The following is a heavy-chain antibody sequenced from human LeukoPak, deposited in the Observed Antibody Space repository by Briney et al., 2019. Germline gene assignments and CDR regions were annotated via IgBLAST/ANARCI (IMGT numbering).Heavy chain of an antibody. CDR3: ARESWVRGVIRRPDDAFDI. CDR1: GYTFTNYG. CDR2: ISAYNGNT. D-gene: IGHD3-10*01. J-gene: IGHJ3*02. Sequence: ASVKVSCKASGYTFTNYGISWVRQAPGQGLEWMGWISAYNGNTNYAQKLQGRVTMTTDTFMSTAYMELRSLRSDDTAVYYCARESWVRGVIRRPDDAFDIWGQGTTVTVSS. V-gene: IGHV1-18*01.